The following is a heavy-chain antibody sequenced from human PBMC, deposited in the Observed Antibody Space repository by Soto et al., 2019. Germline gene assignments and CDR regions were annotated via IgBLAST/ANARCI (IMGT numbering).Heavy chain of an antibody. D-gene: IGHD2-21*02. CDR1: GGTFTSYT. CDR2: IIPILGMA. Sequence: SVKVSCKASGGTFTSYTVSWVRQAPGQGLEWMGRIIPILGMANYAQKFQGRVTITADKSTRTAYMELSSLSSDDTAVYYCRGDCTINPDYYYGMDVWGQGTTVTVSS. J-gene: IGHJ6*02. V-gene: IGHV1-69*02. CDR3: RGDCTINPDYYYGMDV.